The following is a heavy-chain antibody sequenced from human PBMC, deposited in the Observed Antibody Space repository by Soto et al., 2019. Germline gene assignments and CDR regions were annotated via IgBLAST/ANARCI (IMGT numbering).Heavy chain of an antibody. Sequence: QITLKESGPTLVKPTQTLTLTCTFSGFSLSTSGVGVGWIRQPPEKALEWLALIYWDDDNRYSPSLKSRLAITKDTPKIQVVLTITNMDPVDTATYYCAHARRRYDAFDIWGQGTMVTVSS. D-gene: IGHD3-9*01. CDR2: IYWDDDN. V-gene: IGHV2-5*02. CDR3: AHARRRYDAFDI. CDR1: GFSLSTSGVG. J-gene: IGHJ3*02.